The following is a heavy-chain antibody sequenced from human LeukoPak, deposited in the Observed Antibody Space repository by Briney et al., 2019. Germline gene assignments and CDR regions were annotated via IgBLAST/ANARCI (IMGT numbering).Heavy chain of an antibody. V-gene: IGHV4-59*01. CDR3: ARFFPVGADPSLSDV. J-gene: IGHJ6*04. CDR2: IYYSGST. Sequence: SETLSLTCTVSGGSISSYYWSWIRQPPGKGLEWIGYIYYSGSTNYNPSLKSRVTISVDTSKNQFSLKLSSVTAADTAVYYCARFFPVGADPSLSDVWGKGTTVTVSS. CDR1: GGSISSYY. D-gene: IGHD4/OR15-4a*01.